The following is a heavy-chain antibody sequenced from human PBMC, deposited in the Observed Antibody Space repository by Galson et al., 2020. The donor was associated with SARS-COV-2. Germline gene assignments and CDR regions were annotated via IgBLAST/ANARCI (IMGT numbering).Heavy chain of an antibody. CDR1: GFTFSGSA. J-gene: IGHJ4*02. Sequence: GGSLRLSCAASGFTFSGSAMHWVRQASGKGLEWVGRIRTKANSYATAYAASVKVRFTISRDDSKNTAYLQMNSLKTEDTAVYYCTSTVVPGYTFDYGGQETLVTVSS. V-gene: IGHV3-73*01. CDR3: TSTVVPGYTFDY. CDR2: IRTKANSYAT. D-gene: IGHD1-1*01.